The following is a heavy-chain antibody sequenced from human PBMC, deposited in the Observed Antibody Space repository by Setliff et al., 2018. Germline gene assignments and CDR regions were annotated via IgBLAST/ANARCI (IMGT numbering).Heavy chain of an antibody. CDR1: GGSINAYY. Sequence: ETLSLTCTVSGGSINAYYWTWIRQPPGKGLEWIGRIRRKADNVAPLYATSVKGRFIISRDDSKNTAYLQMNSLKTEDTAVYYCASVDSSDYPGYWGQGTLVTVSS. CDR3: ASVDSSDYPGY. D-gene: IGHD4-17*01. CDR2: IRRKADNVAP. V-gene: IGHV3-73*01. J-gene: IGHJ4*02.